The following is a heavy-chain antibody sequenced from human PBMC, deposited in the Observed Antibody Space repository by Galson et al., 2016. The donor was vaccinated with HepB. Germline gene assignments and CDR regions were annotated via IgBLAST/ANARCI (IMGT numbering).Heavy chain of an antibody. CDR2: IYYSGST. CDR3: ARATYCSGGNCNFDY. CDR1: GGSISSGGYY. Sequence: TLSLTCTVSGGSISSGGYYWSWIRQHPGKGLEWIGYIYYSGSTYYNPSLKSRVTISVDTSKNQFSLKLSSVTAADTAVYYCARATYCSGGNCNFDYWGQGTLVTVSS. D-gene: IGHD2-15*01. J-gene: IGHJ4*02. V-gene: IGHV4-31*03.